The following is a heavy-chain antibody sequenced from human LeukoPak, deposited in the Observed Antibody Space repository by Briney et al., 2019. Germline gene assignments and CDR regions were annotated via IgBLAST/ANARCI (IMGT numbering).Heavy chain of an antibody. D-gene: IGHD3-3*01. CDR3: ARASDYDFWSGYSHSNWFDP. CDR1: GFTFSSYW. V-gene: IGHV3-74*01. Sequence: GSLGLSCAASGFTFSSYWMHWVRQAPGKGLVWVSRINSDGSSTSYADSVKGRFTISRDNAKNTLYLQMNSLRAEDTAVYYCARASDYDFWSGYSHSNWFDPWGQGTLVTVSS. J-gene: IGHJ5*02. CDR2: INSDGSST.